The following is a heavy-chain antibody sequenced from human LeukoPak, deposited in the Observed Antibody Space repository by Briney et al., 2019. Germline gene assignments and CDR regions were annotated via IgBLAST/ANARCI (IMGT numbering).Heavy chain of an antibody. CDR3: ARGDYDSSGYYLDY. CDR2: ISYDGSNK. Sequence: GGSLRLSCAASGFTFSSYAMHWVRQAPSKGLEWVAVISYDGSNKYYADSVKGRFTISRDNSKNTLYLQMNSLRAEDTAVYYCARGDYDSSGYYLDYWGQGTLVTVSS. V-gene: IGHV3-30*04. D-gene: IGHD3-22*01. CDR1: GFTFSSYA. J-gene: IGHJ4*02.